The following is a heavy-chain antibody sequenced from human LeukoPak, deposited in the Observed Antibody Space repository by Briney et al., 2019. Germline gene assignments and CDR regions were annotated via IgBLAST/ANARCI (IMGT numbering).Heavy chain of an antibody. CDR3: ARANYDYVWGSYRSYAFDI. D-gene: IGHD3-16*02. V-gene: IGHV3-48*03. Sequence: PGGSLRLSCTASGFTFSSYEMTWVRQAPGRGLEWVSYISSSGSTIYYADSVKGRFTISRDNSKNTLYLQMNSLRAEDTAVYYCARANYDYVWGSYRSYAFDIWGQGTMVTVSS. CDR2: ISSSGSTI. CDR1: GFTFSSYE. J-gene: IGHJ3*02.